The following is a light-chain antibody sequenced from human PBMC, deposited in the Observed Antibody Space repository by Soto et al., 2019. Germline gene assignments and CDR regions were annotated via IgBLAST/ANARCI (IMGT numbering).Light chain of an antibody. J-gene: IGKJ4*01. V-gene: IGKV3-20*01. CDR1: QSLSSNY. CDR3: QQYGSSPLFT. Sequence: EIVLMQSPGTLSFSPGERATLSCRASQSLSSNYLAWYQQKPGQAPRLLIFAASSRAAGIPDRFSGSGSGTDFTLTISRLEPEDFAVYYCQQYGSSPLFTFGGGTKVDIK. CDR2: AAS.